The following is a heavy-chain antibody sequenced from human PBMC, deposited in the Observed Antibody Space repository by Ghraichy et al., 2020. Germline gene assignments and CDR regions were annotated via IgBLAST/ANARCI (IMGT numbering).Heavy chain of an antibody. CDR2: INGDGSST. Sequence: GGSLRLSCAASGFTFSTYWMHWVRQAPGKGLVWVSRINGDGSSTHYADAVKGRFTISRDNAKNTMYLQMNSLRAEDTAVYYCASEGATAVTTGDAIDIWGQGTMVTVSS. J-gene: IGHJ3*02. CDR3: ASEGATAVTTGDAIDI. CDR1: GFTFSTYW. D-gene: IGHD4-17*01. V-gene: IGHV3-74*01.